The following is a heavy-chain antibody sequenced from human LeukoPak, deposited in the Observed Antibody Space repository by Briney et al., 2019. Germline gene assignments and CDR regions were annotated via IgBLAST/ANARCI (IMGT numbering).Heavy chain of an antibody. V-gene: IGHV4-34*01. Sequence: SETLSLTCAVYGGSFSGYYWSWIRQPPGKGLEWIGEINHSGSTNYNPSLKSRVTISVDTSKNQFSLKLSSVTAADTAVYYCARQMAAALYYYYYMDVWGKGTTVTISS. CDR3: ARQMAAALYYYYYMDV. CDR2: INHSGST. CDR1: GGSFSGYY. D-gene: IGHD6-13*01. J-gene: IGHJ6*03.